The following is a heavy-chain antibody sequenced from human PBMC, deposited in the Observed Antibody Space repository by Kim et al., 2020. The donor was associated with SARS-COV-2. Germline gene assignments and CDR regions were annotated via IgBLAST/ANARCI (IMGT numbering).Heavy chain of an antibody. CDR3: ATGYLPWVLGVIVY. CDR1: GYTLTELS. D-gene: IGHD3-10*01. V-gene: IGHV1-24*01. J-gene: IGHJ4*02. CDR2: FDPEDGET. Sequence: ASVKVSCKVSGYTLTELSIHWVRQAPGKGLEWMGGFDPEDGETIYAQKFQGRVTMTEDTSTDTAYMELSSLRSEDTAVYYCATGYLPWVLGVIVYWGQGTLVTVSS.